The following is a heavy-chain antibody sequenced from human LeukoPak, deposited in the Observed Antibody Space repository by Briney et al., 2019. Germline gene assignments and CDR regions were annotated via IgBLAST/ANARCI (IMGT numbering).Heavy chain of an antibody. J-gene: IGHJ3*02. CDR1: GFTFSDYY. D-gene: IGHD6-13*01. CDR2: ISSSGSTI. Sequence: GGSLRLSCAASGFTFSDYYMSWIRQAPGKGLEWVSYISSSGSTIYYADSVKGRFTISRDNAKNSLYLQMNSLRAEDTAVYYCARAVVAAAGYDAFDIWGQGTMVTVSS. CDR3: ARAVVAAAGYDAFDI. V-gene: IGHV3-11*04.